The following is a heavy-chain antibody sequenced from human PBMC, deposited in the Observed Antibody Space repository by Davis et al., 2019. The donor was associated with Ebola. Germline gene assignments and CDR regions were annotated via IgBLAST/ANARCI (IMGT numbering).Heavy chain of an antibody. J-gene: IGHJ4*02. CDR3: ARDEEWGNRNYFSGYFDY. CDR2: ISYDGSSQ. CDR1: GFTFSNYA. V-gene: IGHV3-30*04. D-gene: IGHD1-7*01. Sequence: PGGSLRLSCAASGFTFSNYAMHWVRQTPGKGLECVAVISYDGSSQSYTDSVRGRFTISRDNARNTLYLQLNSLRAEDTAVYYCARDEEWGNRNYFSGYFDYWGQGSLVTVSS.